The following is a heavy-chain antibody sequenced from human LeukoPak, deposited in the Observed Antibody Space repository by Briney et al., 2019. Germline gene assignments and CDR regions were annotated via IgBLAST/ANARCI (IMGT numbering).Heavy chain of an antibody. Sequence: GASVKVSCKAAGYTFTGYYMHWGRQAAGQGLERRGWINPNSGGTNYAQKFQGRVTMTRDTSIRTAYMELSRLRSDDTDVYYCARGERYFDWLLYRAYFDYWGQGTLVTVSS. V-gene: IGHV1-2*02. CDR2: INPNSGGT. CDR1: GYTFTGYY. J-gene: IGHJ4*02. D-gene: IGHD3-9*01. CDR3: ARGERYFDWLLYRAYFDY.